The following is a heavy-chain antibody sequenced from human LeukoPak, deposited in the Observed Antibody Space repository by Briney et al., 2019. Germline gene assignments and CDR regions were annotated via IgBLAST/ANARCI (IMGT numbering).Heavy chain of an antibody. CDR3: ARSDTFDY. Sequence: ASVKVSCKASGYTFIDYYIHWVRQAPGQGLEWMGWINPNSGGTNYAQKFQGRVTMTRDTSISTAYMELSRLRSDDTAVYYCARSDTFDYWGQGTLVTVSS. V-gene: IGHV1-2*02. J-gene: IGHJ4*02. CDR2: INPNSGGT. CDR1: GYTFIDYY.